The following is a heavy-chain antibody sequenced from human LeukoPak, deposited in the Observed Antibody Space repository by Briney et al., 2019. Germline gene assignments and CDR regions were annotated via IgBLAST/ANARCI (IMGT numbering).Heavy chain of an antibody. CDR1: GFTFSNYA. J-gene: IGHJ4*02. Sequence: PGGSLRLSCAASGFTFSNYAMSWVRQAPGKGLEWVSAISGSGGSTYYADSVKGRFTISRDNSKNTLYLQMNSLRAEDTAVYYCAKEADRIVGARGGYFDYWGQGTLVTVSS. D-gene: IGHD1-26*01. V-gene: IGHV3-23*01. CDR3: AKEADRIVGARGGYFDY. CDR2: ISGSGGST.